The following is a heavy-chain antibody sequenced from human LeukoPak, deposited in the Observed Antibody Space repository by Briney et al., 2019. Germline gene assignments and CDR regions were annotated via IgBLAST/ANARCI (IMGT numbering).Heavy chain of an antibody. J-gene: IGHJ4*02. D-gene: IGHD3-10*01. V-gene: IGHV3-53*01. CDR1: GFTFSNYA. CDR3: ARGSSGSGSFEY. CDR2: IYRGGST. Sequence: GGSLRLSCVASGFTFSNYAMSWVRQAPGKGLEWVSIIYRGGSTYYADSVKGRFTISRDNSKNTLYLQMNNLRADDTAVYYCARGSSGSGSFEYWGQGTLVTVSS.